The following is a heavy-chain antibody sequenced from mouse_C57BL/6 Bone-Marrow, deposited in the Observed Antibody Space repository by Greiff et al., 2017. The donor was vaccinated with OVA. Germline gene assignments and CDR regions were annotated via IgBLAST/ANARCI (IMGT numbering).Heavy chain of an antibody. CDR3: ARHEDTTVVGDY. J-gene: IGHJ2*01. CDR2: ISSGGSYT. CDR1: GFTFSSYG. V-gene: IGHV5-6*01. Sequence: EVKVVESGGDLVKPGGSLKLSCAASGFTFSSYGMSWVRQTPDKRLEWVATISSGGSYTYYPDSVKGRFTISRDNAKNTLYLQMSSLKSEDTAMYYCARHEDTTVVGDYWGQGTTLTVSS. D-gene: IGHD1-1*01.